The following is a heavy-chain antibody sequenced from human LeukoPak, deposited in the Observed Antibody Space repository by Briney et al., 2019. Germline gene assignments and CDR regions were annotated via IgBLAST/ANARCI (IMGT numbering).Heavy chain of an antibody. V-gene: IGHV4-39*07. CDR2: IYYSGST. Sequence: SETLSLTCTVSGGSISSSSYYWGWIRQPPGKGLEWIGSIYYSGSTYYNPSLKSRVTMSVDTSKNQFSLKLNSVTAADTAVYYCAGTYYYGSGSSPVLGPWGQGTPVTVFS. CDR3: AGTYYYGSGSSPVLGP. CDR1: GGSISSSSYY. D-gene: IGHD3-10*01. J-gene: IGHJ5*02.